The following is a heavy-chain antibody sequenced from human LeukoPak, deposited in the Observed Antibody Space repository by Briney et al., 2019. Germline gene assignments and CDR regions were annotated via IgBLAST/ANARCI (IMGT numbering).Heavy chain of an antibody. CDR3: AKKPATINSPFDI. CDR2: ISTTGGHT. V-gene: IGHV3-23*01. D-gene: IGHD5-24*01. CDR1: GFSFSTYD. Sequence: GGSLRLSCVGSGFSFSTYDMGWVRQTPGKGLEWVSAISTTGGHTEDADSVKGRFTISRDNSQNTLFLQMHSLRAEDTAVYYCAKKPATINSPFDIWGQGTLVTVSP. J-gene: IGHJ4*02.